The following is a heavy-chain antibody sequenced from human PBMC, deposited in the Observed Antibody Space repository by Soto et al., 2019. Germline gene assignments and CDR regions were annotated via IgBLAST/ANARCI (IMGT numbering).Heavy chain of an antibody. CDR2: ISHSNSYI. CDR3: ARLAYHYDSSGYYYGGLDF. CDR1: GFTFNTHS. J-gene: IGHJ4*02. Sequence: GGSLRLSCAASGFTFNTHSMNWVRQAPGKWLEWLSSISHSNSYIFYADSVKGRFTISRDNARNSLYLQMNNLRAEDTAVYYCARLAYHYDSSGYYYGGLDFYGQGXRVTVYS. V-gene: IGHV3-21*01. D-gene: IGHD3-22*01.